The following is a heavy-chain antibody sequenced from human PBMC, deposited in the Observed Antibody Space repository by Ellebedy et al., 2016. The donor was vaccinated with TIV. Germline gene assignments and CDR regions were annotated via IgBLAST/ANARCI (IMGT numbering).Heavy chain of an antibody. Sequence: GGSLRLXCAASGFSFDDYAMHWVRQAPGKGLEWVSGISWNSASIAYADSVRGRFTISRDNAKNSLYLQMNTLRPEDTALYYCAKGVYYYSGMDVWGQGTTVTVSS. CDR1: GFSFDDYA. V-gene: IGHV3-9*01. CDR3: AKGVYYYSGMDV. CDR2: ISWNSASI. J-gene: IGHJ6*02.